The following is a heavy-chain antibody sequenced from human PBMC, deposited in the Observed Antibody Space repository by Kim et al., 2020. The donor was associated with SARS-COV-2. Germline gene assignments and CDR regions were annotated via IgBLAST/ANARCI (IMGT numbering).Heavy chain of an antibody. J-gene: IGHJ6*03. CDR1: GFTFSSYG. V-gene: IGHV3-30*18. Sequence: GGSLRLSCAASGFTFSSYGMHWVRQAPGKGLEWVAVISYDGSNKYYADSVKGRFTISRDNSKNTLYVQMNSLRGEDTAVYYCAKAKSGYYYYMDVWGKGTTVTVSS. CDR2: ISYDGSNK. CDR3: AKAKSGYYYYMDV.